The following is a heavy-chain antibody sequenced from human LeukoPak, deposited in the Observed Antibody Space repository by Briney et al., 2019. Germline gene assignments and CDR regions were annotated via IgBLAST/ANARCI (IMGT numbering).Heavy chain of an antibody. Sequence: ASVKVSCKASGYTFTSYGISWVRQAPGQGLEWMGWISAYNGNTNYAQKLQGRVTMTTDTSTSTAYMELRSLRSDDTGVYYCARDIQEIAYCGGDCYRQIDYWGQGTLVTVSS. CDR1: GYTFTSYG. CDR2: ISAYNGNT. J-gene: IGHJ4*02. CDR3: ARDIQEIAYCGGDCYRQIDY. D-gene: IGHD2-21*02. V-gene: IGHV1-18*01.